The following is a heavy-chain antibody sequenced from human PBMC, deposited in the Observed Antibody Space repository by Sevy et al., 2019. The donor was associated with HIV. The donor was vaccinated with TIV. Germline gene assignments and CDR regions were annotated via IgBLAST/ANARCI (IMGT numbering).Heavy chain of an antibody. CDR2: ISAYNGNT. V-gene: IGHV1-18*04. CDR3: ARGGLRLGELSLSAAFDI. CDR1: GYTFTSYG. D-gene: IGHD3-16*02. J-gene: IGHJ3*02. Sequence: ASVKVSCKASGYTFTSYGISWVRQAPGQGLEWMGWISAYNGNTNYAQKLQGRVTMTTDTSTSTAYMELRSLRSEDTAVYYCARGGLRLGELSLSAAFDIWGQGTMVTVSS.